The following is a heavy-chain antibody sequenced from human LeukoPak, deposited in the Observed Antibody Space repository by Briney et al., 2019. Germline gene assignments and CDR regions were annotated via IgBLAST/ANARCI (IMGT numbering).Heavy chain of an antibody. CDR1: GFTFSSYS. CDR3: ARDSSVAFDY. J-gene: IGHJ4*02. D-gene: IGHD2-15*01. V-gene: IGHV3-48*01. Sequence: GGSLRLSCAASGFTFSSYSMNWVRQAPGKGLDWVSYISSSSTIYYADSVKGRFTISRDNAKNSLYLQMNSLRAEDTAVYYCARDSSVAFDYWGQGTLVTVSS. CDR2: ISSSSTI.